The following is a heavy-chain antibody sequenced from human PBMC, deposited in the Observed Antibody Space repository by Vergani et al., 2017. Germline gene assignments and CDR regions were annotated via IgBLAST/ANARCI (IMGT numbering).Heavy chain of an antibody. D-gene: IGHD5-24*01. Sequence: EVQLLESGGGLVQPGGSLRLSCAASGFTFSSYAMSWVRQAPGKGLEWVSAIRGSGGSTYYADSVKGRFTISRDNSKNTLYLQMNSLRAEDTAVYYCAKVGGDGYNYAVVDYWGQGTLVTVSS. V-gene: IGHV3-23*01. J-gene: IGHJ4*02. CDR3: AKVGGDGYNYAVVDY. CDR1: GFTFSSYA. CDR2: IRGSGGST.